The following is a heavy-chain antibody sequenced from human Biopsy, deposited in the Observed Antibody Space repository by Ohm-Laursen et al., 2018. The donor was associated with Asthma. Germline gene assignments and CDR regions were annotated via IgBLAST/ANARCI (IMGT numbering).Heavy chain of an antibody. V-gene: IGHV1-8*01. Sequence: ASVKVSCKASGYTFTSYDINWVRQATGQGLEWMGWVNPNSGNTGYPQNFQVRVTMTRDTSISTAYMELSSLRSEDTAVYYCTRWSLRVRDTPNDYWGQGTLVTVSS. D-gene: IGHD3-16*01. J-gene: IGHJ4*02. CDR3: TRWSLRVRDTPNDY. CDR1: GYTFTSYD. CDR2: VNPNSGNT.